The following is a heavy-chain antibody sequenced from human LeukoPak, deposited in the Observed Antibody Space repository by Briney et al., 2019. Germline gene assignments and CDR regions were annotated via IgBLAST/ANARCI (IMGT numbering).Heavy chain of an antibody. CDR1: GGSISSGNYY. CDR2: IYASGIT. V-gene: IGHV4-61*02. J-gene: IGHJ5*02. D-gene: IGHD3-10*01. CDR3: AREGLNMVRGVIPKEAWGWFDP. Sequence: PSQTLSLTCTVSGGSISSGNYYWSWIRLPAGKGLEWIGRIYASGITKYNPSLKSRVTISVDTSKNQFSLNLSSVTAADTAVYYCAREGLNMVRGVIPKEAWGWFDPWGQGTLVTVSS.